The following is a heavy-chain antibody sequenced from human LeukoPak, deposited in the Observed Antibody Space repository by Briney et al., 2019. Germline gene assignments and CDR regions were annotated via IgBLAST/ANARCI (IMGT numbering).Heavy chain of an antibody. V-gene: IGHV4-31*03. CDR3: ARDRGHSTSYYGLFDP. Sequence: PSETLSLTCTVSGGSISSGGYYWSWIRQHPGKGLEWIAYIDYSGSTYYNPSLKSRVTISVDTSKNQFSLNLASVTAADTAVYYCARDRGHSTSYYGLFDPWGQGTLVTVSS. D-gene: IGHD2-2*01. CDR1: GGSISSGGYY. J-gene: IGHJ5*02. CDR2: IDYSGST.